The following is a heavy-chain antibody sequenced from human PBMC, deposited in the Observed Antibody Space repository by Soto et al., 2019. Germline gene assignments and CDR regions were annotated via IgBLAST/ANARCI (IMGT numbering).Heavy chain of an antibody. D-gene: IGHD3-22*01. CDR2: INHSGST. Sequence: PSETLSLTCAVYGGSFSGYYWSWIRQPPGKGLEWIGEINHSGSTNYNPSLKSRVTISVDTSKNQFSLKLSSVTAADTAVYYCARGLPPSLYYYDSSDPRKNWFGPWGQGTLVTVSS. J-gene: IGHJ5*02. V-gene: IGHV4-34*01. CDR1: GGSFSGYY. CDR3: ARGLPPSLYYYDSSDPRKNWFGP.